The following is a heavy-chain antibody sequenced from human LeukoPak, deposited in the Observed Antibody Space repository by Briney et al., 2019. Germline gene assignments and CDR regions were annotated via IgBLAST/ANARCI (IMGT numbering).Heavy chain of an antibody. Sequence: PGGSLRLSCAASGFTFSSYSMNWVRQAPGKGLEWVSSISSSSSYIYYADSVKGRFTISRDNAKNSLYLRMNSLRAEDTAVYYCARDFSSGWYWFDPWGQGTLVTVSS. V-gene: IGHV3-21*01. J-gene: IGHJ5*02. CDR3: ARDFSSGWYWFDP. D-gene: IGHD6-19*01. CDR1: GFTFSSYS. CDR2: ISSSSSYI.